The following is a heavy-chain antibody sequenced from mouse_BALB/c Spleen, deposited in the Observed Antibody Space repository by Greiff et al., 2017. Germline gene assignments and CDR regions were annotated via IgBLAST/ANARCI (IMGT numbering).Heavy chain of an antibody. Sequence: VQLKESGPGLVKPSQSLSLTCTVTGYSITSDYAWNWIRQFPGNKLEWMGYISYSGSTSYNPSLKSRISITRDTSKNQFFLQLNSVTTEDTATYYCARLYYGSSYWYFDVWGAGTTVTVSS. V-gene: IGHV3-2*02. J-gene: IGHJ1*01. CDR3: ARLYYGSSYWYFDV. D-gene: IGHD1-1*01. CDR2: ISYSGST. CDR1: GYSITSDYA.